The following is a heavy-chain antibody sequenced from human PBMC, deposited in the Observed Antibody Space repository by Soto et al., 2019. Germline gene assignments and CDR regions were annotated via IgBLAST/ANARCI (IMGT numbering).Heavy chain of an antibody. D-gene: IGHD3-22*01. Sequence: ASVKVSCKASGYTFTSYAMHWVRQAPGQRLEWMGWINAGNGNTKYSQKFQGRVTITRDTSASTAYMELSSLRSEDTAVYYCARDYDSTNWFEPWGQGTLVTVSS. V-gene: IGHV1-3*01. CDR3: ARDYDSTNWFEP. CDR2: INAGNGNT. J-gene: IGHJ5*02. CDR1: GYTFTSYA.